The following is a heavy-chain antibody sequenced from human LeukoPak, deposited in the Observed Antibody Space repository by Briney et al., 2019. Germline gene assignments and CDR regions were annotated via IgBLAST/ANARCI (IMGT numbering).Heavy chain of an antibody. CDR2: ISSGGTTI. V-gene: IGHV3-48*01. Sequence: GGSLRLSCVASRFTFNTYTVNWVRQAPGEGREGVSYISSGGTTISYADSVKGRFTISRDNAKNSLFLQMNSLRAEDTAVYYCARDTYYGSGASYGMDVWGQGTTVTVSS. CDR1: RFTFNTYT. D-gene: IGHD3-10*01. J-gene: IGHJ6*02. CDR3: ARDTYYGSGASYGMDV.